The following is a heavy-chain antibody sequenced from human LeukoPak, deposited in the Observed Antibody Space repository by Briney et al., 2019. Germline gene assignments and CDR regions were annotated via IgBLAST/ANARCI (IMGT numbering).Heavy chain of an antibody. Sequence: ASVKVSCKASGYTFTSYAMHWVRQAPGQRLEWMGWINAGNGNTKYSQKFQGRVTMTEDTFTDTAYMELRSLKSEDTAVYYCSTDSGRSYFYFDFWGQGTLVTVSS. CDR1: GYTFTSYA. CDR2: INAGNGNT. J-gene: IGHJ4*02. V-gene: IGHV1-3*01. CDR3: STDSGRSYFYFDF. D-gene: IGHD3-10*01.